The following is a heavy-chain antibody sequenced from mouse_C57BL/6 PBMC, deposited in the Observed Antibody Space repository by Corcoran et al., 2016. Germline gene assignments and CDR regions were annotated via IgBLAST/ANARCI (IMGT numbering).Heavy chain of an antibody. Sequence: QVQLKQSGAELVRPGASVKLSCKASGYTFTDYYINWVKQRPGQGLEWIARIYPGSGNTYYNEKFKGKATLTAEKSSSTAYMQLSSLTSEDSAVYCCARLSPYYAMDYWGQGTSVTVSS. CDR2: IYPGSGNT. V-gene: IGHV1-76*01. CDR3: ARLSPYYAMDY. J-gene: IGHJ4*01. CDR1: GYTFTDYY.